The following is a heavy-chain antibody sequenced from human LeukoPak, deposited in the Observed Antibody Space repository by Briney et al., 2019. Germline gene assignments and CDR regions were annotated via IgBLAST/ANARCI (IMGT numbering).Heavy chain of an antibody. D-gene: IGHD6-19*01. V-gene: IGHV1-18*01. CDR3: ARCSGWDTQYYYYYMDV. CDR2: ISAYSGNT. CDR1: GYTFTSYG. Sequence: ASVKVSCKASGYTFTSYGISWVRQAPGQGLEWMGWISAYSGNTNYAQKLQGRVTMTTDTSTSTAYMELRSLRSDDTAVYYCARCSGWDTQYYYYYMDVWGKGTTVTISS. J-gene: IGHJ6*03.